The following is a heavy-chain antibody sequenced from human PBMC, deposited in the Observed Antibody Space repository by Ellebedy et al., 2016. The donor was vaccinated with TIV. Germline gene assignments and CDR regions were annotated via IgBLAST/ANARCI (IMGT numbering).Heavy chain of an antibody. CDR3: ARAGEKLGSRIPSGWWAFDY. Sequence: AASVKVSCKASGYTFTSYYMHWVRQAPGQGLEWMGIINPSGGSTSYAQKLQGRVTMTRDTSTSTVYMELSSLRYEDTAVYYCARAGEKLGSRIPSGWWAFDYWGQGTLVTVSS. D-gene: IGHD6-19*01. CDR1: GYTFTSYY. CDR2: INPSGGST. V-gene: IGHV1-46*04. J-gene: IGHJ4*02.